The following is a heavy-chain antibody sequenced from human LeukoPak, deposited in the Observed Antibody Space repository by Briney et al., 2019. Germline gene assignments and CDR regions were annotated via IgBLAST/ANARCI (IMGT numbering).Heavy chain of an antibody. CDR1: GGSISSGDYS. J-gene: IGHJ4*02. CDR2: IYHSGIT. Sequence: SQTLSLTCAVSGGSISSGDYSWNWIRQPPGKGLEWIGNIYHSGITHYNPSLKSRVTISVDRSKNQFSLKLSSVTAADTAVYYCARAQEAVAIDYWGQGTLVTVSS. V-gene: IGHV4-30-2*01. D-gene: IGHD6-19*01. CDR3: ARAQEAVAIDY.